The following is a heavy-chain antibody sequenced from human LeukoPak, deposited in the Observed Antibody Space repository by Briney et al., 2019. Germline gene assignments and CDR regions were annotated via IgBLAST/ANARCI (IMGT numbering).Heavy chain of an antibody. D-gene: IGHD4-23*01. Sequence: GESLRLSCAASGFTFSNYAMSWVRQAPGKGLEWVSGTSGSGETKYNADSVRGRFTISRDNSKNTLYLQMNSLRDEDTAVYYCARDFPRYGGNSAFDVWGQGTMVTVSS. CDR3: ARDFPRYGGNSAFDV. CDR1: GFTFSNYA. J-gene: IGHJ3*01. CDR2: TSGSGETK. V-gene: IGHV3-23*01.